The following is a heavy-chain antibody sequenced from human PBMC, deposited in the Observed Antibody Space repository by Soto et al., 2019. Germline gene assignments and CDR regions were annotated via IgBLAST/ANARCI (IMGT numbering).Heavy chain of an antibody. J-gene: IGHJ6*02. D-gene: IGHD3-9*01. V-gene: IGHV4-61*01. CDR3: ARDLYLRTGPWGMDV. CDR2: VYYSGTP. CDR1: GGSVSSATYY. Sequence: SSETLSLTSTVSGGSVSSATYYWNWIRQPPGKGLEWIGSVYYSGTPNYNPSLKSRVTISMDTSYNRLSLKLRSVTAADTAVYYCARDLYLRTGPWGMDVWGQGTTVTVSS.